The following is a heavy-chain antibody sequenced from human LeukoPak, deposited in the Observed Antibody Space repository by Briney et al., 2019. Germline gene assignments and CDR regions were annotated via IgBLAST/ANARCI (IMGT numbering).Heavy chain of an antibody. CDR2: IIPIFGTA. J-gene: IGHJ3*02. CDR1: GGTFSSYA. Sequence: GASVKVSCKASGGTFSSYAISWVRQAPGQGLEWMGGIIPIFGTANYAQKFQSRVTITTDESTSTAYMELSSLRSEDTAVYYCARGLGYYDSSGYLLDAFDIWGQGTMVTVSS. D-gene: IGHD3-22*01. V-gene: IGHV1-69*05. CDR3: ARGLGYYDSSGYLLDAFDI.